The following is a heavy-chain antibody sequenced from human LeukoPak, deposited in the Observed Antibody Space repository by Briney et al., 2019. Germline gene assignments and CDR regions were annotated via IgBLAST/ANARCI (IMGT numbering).Heavy chain of an antibody. D-gene: IGHD2-2*01. J-gene: IGHJ3*02. CDR2: IYYSGST. Sequence: SETLSLTCTVSGGSISSSSYYWGWIRQPPGKGLEWIGSIYYSGSTYYNPSLKSRVTISVDTSKNQFSLKLSSVTAADTAVYYCARHEGLPPEAFDIWGQGTMVTVSS. CDR3: ARHEGLPPEAFDI. CDR1: GGSISSSSYY. V-gene: IGHV4-39*01.